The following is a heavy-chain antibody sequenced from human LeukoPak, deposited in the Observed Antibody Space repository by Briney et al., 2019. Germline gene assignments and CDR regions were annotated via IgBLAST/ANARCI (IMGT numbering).Heavy chain of an antibody. CDR2: ISGSGGST. CDR1: GFTFSSYA. Sequence: PGGSLILSCAASGFTFSSYAMSWVRQAPGKGLEWVSAISGSGGSTYYADSVKGRFTISRDNSKNTLYLQMNSLRAEDTAVYYCARGSGWQQLGSTFDYWGQGTLVTVSS. J-gene: IGHJ4*02. D-gene: IGHD6-13*01. CDR3: ARGSGWQQLGSTFDY. V-gene: IGHV3-23*01.